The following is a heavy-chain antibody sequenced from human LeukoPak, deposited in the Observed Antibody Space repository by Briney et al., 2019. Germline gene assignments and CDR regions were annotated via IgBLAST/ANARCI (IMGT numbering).Heavy chain of an antibody. CDR3: ATDPGRDGYHNGGAYYYYGMDV. Sequence: GASVKVSCKASGGTFSSYAISWVRQAPGQGLEWMGRIIPILGIANYAQKFQGRVTITADKSTSTAYMELSSLRSEDTAVYYCATDPGRDGYHNGGAYYYYGMDVWGQGTTVTVSS. CDR1: GGTFSSYA. V-gene: IGHV1-69*04. CDR2: IIPILGIA. D-gene: IGHD5-24*01. J-gene: IGHJ6*02.